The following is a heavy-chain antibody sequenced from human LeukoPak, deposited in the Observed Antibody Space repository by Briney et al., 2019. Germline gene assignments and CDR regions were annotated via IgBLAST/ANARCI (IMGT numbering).Heavy chain of an antibody. D-gene: IGHD2-15*01. J-gene: IGHJ4*02. Sequence: GGSLRLSCAASGFTFSSYGMHWVRQAPGKGLGWVAVISYDGSNKYYADSVKGRFTISRDNSKNTLYLQMNNLRAEDTAVYYCANAPTYCSGGSCYSAFDYWGQGTLVTVSS. CDR2: ISYDGSNK. V-gene: IGHV3-30*18. CDR3: ANAPTYCSGGSCYSAFDY. CDR1: GFTFSSYG.